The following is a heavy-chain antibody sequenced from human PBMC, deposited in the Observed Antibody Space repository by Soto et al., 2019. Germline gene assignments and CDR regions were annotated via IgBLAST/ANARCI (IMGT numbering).Heavy chain of an antibody. Sequence: PGGSLRLSCAASGFTFSSCGMHWVRQAPGKGLEWVAVIWYDGSNKYYADSVKGRFTISRDNSKNTLYLQMNSLRAKDTAVYYCARGRGAYYYDHPYYFDYWGQGTLVTVSS. CDR3: ARGRGAYYYDHPYYFDY. CDR2: IWYDGSNK. D-gene: IGHD3-22*01. CDR1: GFTFSSCG. J-gene: IGHJ4*02. V-gene: IGHV3-33*01.